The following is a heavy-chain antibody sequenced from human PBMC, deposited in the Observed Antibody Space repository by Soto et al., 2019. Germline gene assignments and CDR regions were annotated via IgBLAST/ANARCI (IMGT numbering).Heavy chain of an antibody. CDR2: IYYSGST. Sequence: SETLSLTCTVSGGSVSSGSYYWSWIRQPPGKGLEGIGYIYYSGSTNYNPSLKSRVTISVDTSKNQFSLKLSSVTAADTAVYYCARAVRLPIFFDYWGQGTLVTVSS. CDR3: ARAVRLPIFFDY. D-gene: IGHD3-10*01. V-gene: IGHV4-61*01. CDR1: GGSVSSGSYY. J-gene: IGHJ4*02.